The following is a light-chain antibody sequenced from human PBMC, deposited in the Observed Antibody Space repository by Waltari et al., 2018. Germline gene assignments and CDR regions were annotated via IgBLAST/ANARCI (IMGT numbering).Light chain of an antibody. J-gene: IGKJ5*01. CDR2: DTS. CDR3: QQYENFPVT. CDR1: QDISNY. Sequence: DIQVTQSPSSLSASVGDRVTITCQASQDISNYLNWYQQKPGKAHKLLIYDTSHLQTGVPSRFSGTGGGTDFTFTISSLQPEDIATYYCQQYENFPVTFGQGTRLEIK. V-gene: IGKV1-33*01.